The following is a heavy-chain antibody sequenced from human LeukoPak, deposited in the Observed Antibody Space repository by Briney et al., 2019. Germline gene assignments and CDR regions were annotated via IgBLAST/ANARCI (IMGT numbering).Heavy chain of an antibody. CDR1: GFTFSDYA. V-gene: IGHV3-23*01. J-gene: IGHJ4*02. CDR3: AKAGRTFASCYLNC. CDR2: ISGTDGST. Sequence: GGSLRLSCAASGFTFSDYAMSWVRQTPGKGLEWVSTISGTDGSTYYADSVKGRLTISRDNSKDTLYLQMNSLRADDTAVYHCAKAGRTFASCYLNCWGQGALVTVSS. D-gene: IGHD2-2*01.